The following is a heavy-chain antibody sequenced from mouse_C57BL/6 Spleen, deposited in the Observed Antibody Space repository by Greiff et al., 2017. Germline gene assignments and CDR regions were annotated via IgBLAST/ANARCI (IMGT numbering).Heavy chain of an antibody. CDR1: GYTFTDYE. V-gene: IGHV1-15*01. Sequence: VQLVESGAELVRPGASVTLSCKASGYTFTDYEMHWVKQTPVHGLEWIGAIDPETGGTAYNQKFKGKAILTADKSSSTAYMELRSLTSEDSAVYYCTRGSYYSNPYYFDYWGQGTTLTVSS. D-gene: IGHD2-5*01. CDR2: IDPETGGT. CDR3: TRGSYYSNPYYFDY. J-gene: IGHJ2*01.